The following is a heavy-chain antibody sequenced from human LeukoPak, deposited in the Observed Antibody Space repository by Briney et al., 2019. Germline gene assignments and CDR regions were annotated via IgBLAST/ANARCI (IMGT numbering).Heavy chain of an antibody. J-gene: IGHJ4*02. Sequence: GGSLRLSCAVSGITLSNYGMSWVRQAPGKGLEWVAGISDSGGSTNYADSVKGRFTISRDNPKNTLYLQMNSLRAEDTAVYFCAKRGILIRAVIIVGFHKEAYYFDYWGQGALVTVSS. CDR3: AKRGILIRAVIIVGFHKEAYYFDY. CDR1: GITLSNYG. D-gene: IGHD3-10*01. CDR2: ISDSGGST. V-gene: IGHV3-23*01.